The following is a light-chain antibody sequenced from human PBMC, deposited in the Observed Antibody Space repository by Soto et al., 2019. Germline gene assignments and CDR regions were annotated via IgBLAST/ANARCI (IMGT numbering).Light chain of an antibody. J-gene: IGKJ2*01. CDR1: QTVERW. CDR3: QQRSNWPYT. CDR2: DVS. V-gene: IGKV1-5*01. Sequence: DIQMTQSPSTLSASVGDRVTITCRASQTVERWLAWYQQKPGKAPNLVISDVSSLERGVPSRFSGSGSGTEFTLTISSLEPEDFAVYYCQQRSNWPYTFGQGTKLEIK.